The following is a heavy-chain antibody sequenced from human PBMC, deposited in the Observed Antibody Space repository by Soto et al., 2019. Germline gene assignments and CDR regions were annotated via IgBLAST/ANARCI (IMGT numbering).Heavy chain of an antibody. CDR1: GFTFSSYG. Sequence: PGGSLRLSCAASGFTFSSYGMHWVRQAPGKGLEWVAVIWYDGSNKYYADSVKGRFTISRDNSKDTLYLQMNRLRDEDTAVYYCAKVREDIVLLVAFDYWGQGALVNVSS. V-gene: IGHV3-30*02. CDR2: IWYDGSNK. D-gene: IGHD2-8*01. CDR3: AKVREDIVLLVAFDY. J-gene: IGHJ4*02.